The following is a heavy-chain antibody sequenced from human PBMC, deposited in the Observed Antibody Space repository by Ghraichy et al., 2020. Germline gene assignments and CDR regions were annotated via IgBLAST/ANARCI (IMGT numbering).Heavy chain of an antibody. CDR3: TKDSGWEHYT. J-gene: IGHJ4*02. CDR1: GFISSTYG. V-gene: IGHV3-23*01. CDR2: ISDSGVRT. Sequence: GGSLRLSCAASGFISSTYGMSWVRQAPGKGLEWVSGISDSGVRTYYSDSVKGRFTIYRDNSKNTLYLQMHSLRAEDTAVYYCTKDSGWEHYTWGQGTLVTVSS. D-gene: IGHD3-3*01.